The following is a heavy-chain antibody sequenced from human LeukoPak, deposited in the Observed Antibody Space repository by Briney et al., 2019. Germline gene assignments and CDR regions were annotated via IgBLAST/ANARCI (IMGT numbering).Heavy chain of an antibody. CDR3: AREVTTSRRWFDP. CDR2: IYHSGST. V-gene: IGHV4-38-2*02. D-gene: IGHD1-1*01. J-gene: IGHJ5*02. CDR1: GYSITSGYY. Sequence: PSETLSLICTVSGYSITSGYYWVWIRQPPGKGLEWIGSIYHSGSTYYNPSLKSRVTISVDTSKNQFSLKLTSVTAADTAVYYCAREVTTSRRWFDPWGQGTLVTVSS.